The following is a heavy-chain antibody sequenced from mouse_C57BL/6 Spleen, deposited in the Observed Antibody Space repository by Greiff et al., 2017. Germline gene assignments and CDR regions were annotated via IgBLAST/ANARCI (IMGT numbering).Heavy chain of an antibody. Sequence: EVQLQQSGPELVKPGASVKMSCKASGYTFTDYNMHWVKQSPGKSLEWIGYINPNNGGTSYNQKFKGKATLTVNKSSSTAYMELRSLTSEDSAVYYCARDYYYGSSSYYAMDYWGQGTSVTVSS. CDR1: GYTFTDYN. J-gene: IGHJ4*01. V-gene: IGHV1-22*01. CDR2: INPNNGGT. CDR3: ARDYYYGSSSYYAMDY. D-gene: IGHD1-1*01.